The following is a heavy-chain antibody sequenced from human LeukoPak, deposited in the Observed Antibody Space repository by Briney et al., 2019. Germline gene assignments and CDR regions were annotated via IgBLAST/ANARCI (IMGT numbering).Heavy chain of an antibody. Sequence: ASVRVSCKPSGYTFTDYYMHWVRQAPGQGLEGMGWINPYSGGTNYAQKFQGRVTMTRDTSISTAYMELSRLRSDDTAMYYCARVSDSGSQLFDYWGQGTLVTVSS. D-gene: IGHD3-10*01. V-gene: IGHV1-2*02. CDR3: ARVSDSGSQLFDY. J-gene: IGHJ4*02. CDR2: INPYSGGT. CDR1: GYTFTDYY.